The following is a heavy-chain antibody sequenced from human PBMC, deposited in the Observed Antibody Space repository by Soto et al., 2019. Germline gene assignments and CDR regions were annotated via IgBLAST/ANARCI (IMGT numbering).Heavy chain of an antibody. D-gene: IGHD5-12*01. CDR2: IPSRGRP. J-gene: IGHJ5*02. Sequence: SETLSLTCSVSVASMACGSYYWSWVRQPPGKGLEWIGYIPSRGRPFYNPSLTSRGTISADSSKNQLSLQLTSVTAADTAVYYCVRDQYSGYDFALWGQGNLVNVS. CDR3: VRDQYSGYDFAL. V-gene: IGHV4-30-4*01. CDR1: VASMACGSYY.